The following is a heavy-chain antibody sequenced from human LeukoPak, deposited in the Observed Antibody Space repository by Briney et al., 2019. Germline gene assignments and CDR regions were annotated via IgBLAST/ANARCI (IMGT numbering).Heavy chain of an antibody. CDR3: AKDTSLGGDYAAFDI. CDR2: ISWNSGSI. V-gene: IGHV3-9*01. D-gene: IGHD4-17*01. CDR1: GFTFDDYA. J-gene: IGHJ3*02. Sequence: AGGSLRLSCAASGFTFDDYAMHWVRQAPGKGLEWVSGISWNSGSIGYADSVKGRFTISRDNAKNSLYLQMNSLRAEDTALYYCAKDTSLGGDYAAFDIWGQGTMVTVSS.